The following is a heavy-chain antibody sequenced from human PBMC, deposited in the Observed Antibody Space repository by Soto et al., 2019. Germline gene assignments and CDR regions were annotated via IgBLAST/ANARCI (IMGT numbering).Heavy chain of an antibody. CDR1: GFSLSTSGVG. D-gene: IGHD2-21*02. J-gene: IGHJ6*02. V-gene: IGHV2-5*02. CDR3: IQSRCGGDCLQSYASHYYYGMDV. CDR2: IYLDDDK. Sequence: QITLKESGPTLVKPTQTLTLTCTFSGFSLSTSGVGVGWIRQPPGKALEWLALIYLDDDKRYSPSLRSRLTINKDTTKNQVVLRMTNMDPVDTATYYCIQSRCGGDCLQSYASHYYYGMDVWGQVTTVTGSS.